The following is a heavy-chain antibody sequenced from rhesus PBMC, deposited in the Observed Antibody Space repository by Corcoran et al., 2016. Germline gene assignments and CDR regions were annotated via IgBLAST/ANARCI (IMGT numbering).Heavy chain of an antibody. CDR3: ARYSWNDGRFDV. CDR1: GGSISRNY. J-gene: IGHJ5-1*01. V-gene: IGHV4-173*01. Sequence: QLQLQESGPGLVKPPETLSLPCAVSGGSISRNYWSWIRQPPGKGLEWIGRISGSGGSTDDNPSLKSRVTMSTATSKNQFSLKLSSVTAADTAVYYCARYSWNDGRFDVWGPGVLVTVSS. CDR2: ISGSGGST. D-gene: IGHD1-14*01.